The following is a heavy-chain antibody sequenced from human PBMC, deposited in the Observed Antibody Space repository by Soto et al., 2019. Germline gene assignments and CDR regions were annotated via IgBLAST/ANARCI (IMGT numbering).Heavy chain of an antibody. Sequence: QVQLVESGGGVVQPGGSLRLSCTTSGFTFNTYGMYWVRQAPGKGLEWVAIIWYDGSNKYYGDSVKGRFTISRDNSKNTLYLQMNSLRAEDTALYCCARGDCTGAYCYSWPFNYGVDVWGQGTTVTVSS. V-gene: IGHV3-33*08. J-gene: IGHJ6*02. D-gene: IGHD2-15*01. CDR1: GFTFNTYG. CDR3: ARGDCTGAYCYSWPFNYGVDV. CDR2: IWYDGSNK.